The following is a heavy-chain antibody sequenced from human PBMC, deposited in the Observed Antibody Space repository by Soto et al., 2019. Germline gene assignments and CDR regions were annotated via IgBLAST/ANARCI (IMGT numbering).Heavy chain of an antibody. J-gene: IGHJ4*02. Sequence: ASVKVSCKASGYSFTNYDISWVRQAPGQGLEWMGWISPYNGDTNYAQKLQGRVTMTTDTTTSTAYMELRSLRSDDTAVYYCARYCSSTSCDHYFDYWGQGTLVTVSS. CDR1: GYSFTNYD. CDR3: ARYCSSTSCDHYFDY. V-gene: IGHV1-18*01. D-gene: IGHD2-2*01. CDR2: ISPYNGDT.